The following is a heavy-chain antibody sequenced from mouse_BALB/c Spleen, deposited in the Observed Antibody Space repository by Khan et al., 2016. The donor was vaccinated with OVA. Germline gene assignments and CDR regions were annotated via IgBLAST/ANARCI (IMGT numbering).Heavy chain of an antibody. D-gene: IGHD1-1*01. V-gene: IGHV3-2*02. CDR3: AIRFYCGHWYFDV. Sequence: EVQLQESGPGLVKPSQSLSLTCTVTGYSITSDYAWNWIRQLPGNKLEWMAYISYSGSTGYNPSLKSRVSITRDKSKNQFFLQLNSVTADDTATYYCAIRFYCGHWYFDVLGAGTPVTVSS. CDR2: ISYSGST. J-gene: IGHJ1*01. CDR1: GYSITSDYA.